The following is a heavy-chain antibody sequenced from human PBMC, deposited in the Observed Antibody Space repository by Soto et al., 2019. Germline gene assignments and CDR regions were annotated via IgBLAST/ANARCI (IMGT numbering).Heavy chain of an antibody. V-gene: IGHV4-4*07. CDR3: ARYTSGSVDS. CDR2: IYSTGVA. J-gene: IGHJ5*01. D-gene: IGHD3-10*01. CDR1: CGSVNGFF. Sequence: SETLSLTCTVSCGSVNGFFWTWIRQPAGKGLEWIGRIYSTGVANYNPSLESRVSMSLDTSKNQFSLGLSSLTAADTALYYCARYTSGSVDSWGQGTLVTVSS.